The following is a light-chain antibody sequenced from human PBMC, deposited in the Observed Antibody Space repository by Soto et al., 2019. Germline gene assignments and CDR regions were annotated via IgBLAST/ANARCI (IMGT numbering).Light chain of an antibody. CDR2: SNH. V-gene: IGLV1-44*01. CDR3: AVCDDSLNGVV. J-gene: IGLJ2*01. CDR1: SSNIGSDS. Sequence: QSVLTQPPSASGTPGQRVTISCSGSSSNIGSDSVSWLQQLPGTAPKLLIYSNHQRPSGVPDRFSGSKSDTSASLSITGLQSEDEADYYCAVCDDSLNGVVIGGGTKLTVL.